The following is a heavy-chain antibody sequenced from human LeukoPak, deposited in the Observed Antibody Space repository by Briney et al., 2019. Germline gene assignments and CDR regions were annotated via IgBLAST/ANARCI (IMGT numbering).Heavy chain of an antibody. CDR1: GYTFTSYD. CDR2: MNPNSGNT. D-gene: IGHD6-19*01. V-gene: IGHV1-8*03. Sequence: ALVKVSCKASGYTFTSYDINWVRQATGQGLEWMGWMNPNSGNTGYAQKFQGRVTITRNTSISTAYMELSSLRSEDTAVYYCARGRIAVAGFHYWGQGTLVTVSS. CDR3: ARGRIAVAGFHY. J-gene: IGHJ4*02.